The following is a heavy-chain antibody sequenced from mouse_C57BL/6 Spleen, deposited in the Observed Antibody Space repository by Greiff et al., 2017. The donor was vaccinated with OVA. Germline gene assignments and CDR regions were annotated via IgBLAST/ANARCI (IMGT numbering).Heavy chain of an antibody. J-gene: IGHJ1*03. V-gene: IGHV5-16*01. CDR3: ARDGDPYWYFDV. CDR2: INYDGSST. Sequence: EVKLMESEGGLVQPGSSMKLSCTASGFTFSDYYMAWVRQVPEKGLEWVANINYDGSSTYYMDSLKSRFIISRDNAKNILYLQMSSLNSEDTATYYCARDGDPYWYFDVWGTGTTVTVSS. CDR1: GFTFSDYY.